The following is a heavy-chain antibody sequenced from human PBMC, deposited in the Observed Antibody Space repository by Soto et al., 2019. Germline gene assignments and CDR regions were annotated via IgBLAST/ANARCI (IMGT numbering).Heavy chain of an antibody. J-gene: IGHJ6*02. Sequence: QVQLVESGGGVVQPGRSLRLSCAASGFTFRTNAIHWVRQAPGKGLEWVAAISYDGSNKYYADSVKGRFTISRDNSKNTLYLQIDSLRVDDTAVYYCARDRGSGRNYFYEMDVWGQGTTVTVSS. V-gene: IGHV3-30-3*01. CDR3: ARDRGSGRNYFYEMDV. CDR1: GFTFRTNA. CDR2: ISYDGSNK. D-gene: IGHD6-19*01.